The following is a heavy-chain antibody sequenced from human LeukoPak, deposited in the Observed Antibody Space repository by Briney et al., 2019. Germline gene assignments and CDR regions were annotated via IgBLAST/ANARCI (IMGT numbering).Heavy chain of an antibody. CDR3: ARGIVVVAQLGYYFYYMDV. D-gene: IGHD2-15*01. V-gene: IGHV4-61*02. J-gene: IGHJ6*03. Sequence: SETLSLTCTVSGGSITSDSYYWSWIRQPAGKGLEWIGRIYTSGSTNYNPSLKSRVTISVDTSKNQFSLKLSSVTAADTAVYYCARGIVVVAQLGYYFYYMDVWGKGTTVT. CDR2: IYTSGST. CDR1: GGSITSDSYY.